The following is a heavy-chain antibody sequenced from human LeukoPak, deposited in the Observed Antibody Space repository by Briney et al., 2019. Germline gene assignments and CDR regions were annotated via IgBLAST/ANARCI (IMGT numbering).Heavy chain of an antibody. J-gene: IGHJ4*02. V-gene: IGHV4-31*03. CDR3: ARDRGILTGYYDY. D-gene: IGHD3-9*01. CDR2: IYYSGST. CDR1: GGSISSGGYY. Sequence: SETLSLTCTVSGGSISSGGYYWSWIRQHPGKGLEWIGYIYYSGSTYYNPSLKSRVTISVDTSKNQLSLKLSSVTAADTAVCYCARDRGILTGYYDYWGQGTLVTVSS.